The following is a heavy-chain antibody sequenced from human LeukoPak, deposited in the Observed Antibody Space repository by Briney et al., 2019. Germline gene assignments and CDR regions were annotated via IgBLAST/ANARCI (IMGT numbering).Heavy chain of an antibody. J-gene: IGHJ4*02. CDR3: ARPRYCNSGACSNNFDY. CDR2: DNPNSGVT. D-gene: IGHD2/OR15-2a*01. Sequence: ASVKVSCKASGYTFTGYYIHWVRQAPGQGLEWMGWDNPNSGVTHYAQKFQDRVTMTRDTSISTAYMELSSLTYYDTAIYYCARPRYCNSGACSNNFDYWGQGTLVTVSS. CDR1: GYTFTGYY. V-gene: IGHV1-2*02.